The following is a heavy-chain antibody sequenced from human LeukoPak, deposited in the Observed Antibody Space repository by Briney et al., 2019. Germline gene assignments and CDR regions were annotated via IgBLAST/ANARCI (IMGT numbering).Heavy chain of an antibody. Sequence: GGSLRLSCAASGFTFSSYGMHWVRQAPGKGLEWVAVIWYDGSNKYYADSVKGRFTISRDNSKNTLNLQMNSLRAEDTAVYYCATLGDYGDYSFDYWGQGTLVTVSS. J-gene: IGHJ4*02. D-gene: IGHD4-17*01. CDR1: GFTFSSYG. CDR3: ATLGDYGDYSFDY. V-gene: IGHV3-33*01. CDR2: IWYDGSNK.